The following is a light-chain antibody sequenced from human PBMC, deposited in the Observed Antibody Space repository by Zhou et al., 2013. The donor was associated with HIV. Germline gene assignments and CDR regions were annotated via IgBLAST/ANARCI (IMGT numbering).Light chain of an antibody. V-gene: IGKV1-33*01. J-gene: IGKJ2*01. CDR3: QHHFDLPYT. Sequence: DIQMTQSPSSLSASVGDTVTITCEASDDIKFYVNWYQHRPGKAPNLLIYDASHLETGVSSRITGHGFGTRFTFRIDNLQPDDVATYFCQHHFDLPYTFGQGTKVELE. CDR1: DDIKFY. CDR2: DAS.